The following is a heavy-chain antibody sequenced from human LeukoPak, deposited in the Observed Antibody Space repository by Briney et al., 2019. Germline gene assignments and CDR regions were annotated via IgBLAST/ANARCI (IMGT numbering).Heavy chain of an antibody. D-gene: IGHD2-8*01. V-gene: IGHV3-7*01. CDR3: ARDRATCTSDS. J-gene: IGHJ4*02. Sequence: GGSQSLLCAVSGFCFRHSWLSWVSQAPGKGLEWVANIEYDGSFKDYVDSVKGRFTISRDNAKNSLYLQMNSLRAEDTGVCYCARDRATCTSDSWGQGTLVTVSS. CDR1: GFCFRHSW. CDR2: IEYDGSFK.